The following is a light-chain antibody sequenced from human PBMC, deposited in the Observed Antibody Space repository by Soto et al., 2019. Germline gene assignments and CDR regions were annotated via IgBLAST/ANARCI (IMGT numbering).Light chain of an antibody. CDR1: QSVSSNY. V-gene: IGKV3-20*01. CDR3: QHYDNLPLFT. Sequence: ESVLTQSPGTLSLSAGERATLSCRASQSVSSNYLAWYQQKPGQAPRLLIYAASSRAAGVPDRFSGSGSGTEFTLTISGLEPEDFAVYYCQHYDNLPLFTFGQGTTLEI. CDR2: AAS. J-gene: IGKJ2*01.